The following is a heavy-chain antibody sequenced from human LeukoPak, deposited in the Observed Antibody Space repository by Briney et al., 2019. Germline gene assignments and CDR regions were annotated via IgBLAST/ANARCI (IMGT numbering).Heavy chain of an antibody. CDR2: IDYSWST. CDR1: GGTISRNY. Sequence: PSETLSLTCTVSGGTISRNYWSWIRQPPGKGLEWIAYIDYSWSTNYNPSLKNRLTISVDACKNQFYLKLSSVTAADTDVYYCARDRRRELLHAFDIWGQGTMVTVS. D-gene: IGHD1-26*01. V-gene: IGHV4-59*01. CDR3: ARDRRRELLHAFDI. J-gene: IGHJ3*02.